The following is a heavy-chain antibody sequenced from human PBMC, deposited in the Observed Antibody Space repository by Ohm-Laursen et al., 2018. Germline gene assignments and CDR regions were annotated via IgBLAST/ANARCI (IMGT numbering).Heavy chain of an antibody. CDR2: FFGSGDDT. CDR3: AKGRSEVVSAALNY. CDR1: WFIFCKFL. D-gene: IGHD2-2*01. J-gene: IGHJ4*02. V-gene: IGHV3-23*01. Sequence: SCAAPWFIFCKFLVSRVPHAPGEGVGGGSVFFGSGDDTYYTDSVKGRFTVSRDISNNTVYLHMDSLGAEDTAVYYCAKGRSEVVSAALNYWGQGTLVTVSS.